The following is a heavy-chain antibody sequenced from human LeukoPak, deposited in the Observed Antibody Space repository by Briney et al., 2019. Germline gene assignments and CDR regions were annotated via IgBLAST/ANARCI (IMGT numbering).Heavy chain of an antibody. J-gene: IGHJ4*02. V-gene: IGHV1-69*06. Sequence: ASVKVSCKASGGTFSSYAISWVRQAPGQGLEWMVGIIPIFGTANYAQKFQGRVTITADKSTSTAYMELSSLRSEDTAVYYCARGKNYYDSSGDGFDYWGQGTLVTVSS. CDR2: IIPIFGTA. CDR1: GGTFSSYA. CDR3: ARGKNYYDSSGDGFDY. D-gene: IGHD3-22*01.